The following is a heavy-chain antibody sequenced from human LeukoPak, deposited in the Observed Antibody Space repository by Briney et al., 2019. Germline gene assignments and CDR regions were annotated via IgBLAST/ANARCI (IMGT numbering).Heavy chain of an antibody. V-gene: IGHV1-2*02. Sequence: GASVKVSCKASGYSFSVYALHWVRQAPGQGLEGMGWINANSGDTTYAQKFQGRVTMTRDTSISTAYMELSWLRSDDTAVYYCARGSGYFFDYWGQGTLVTVSS. CDR2: INANSGDT. CDR3: ARGSGYFFDY. J-gene: IGHJ4*02. D-gene: IGHD3-3*01. CDR1: GYSFSVYA.